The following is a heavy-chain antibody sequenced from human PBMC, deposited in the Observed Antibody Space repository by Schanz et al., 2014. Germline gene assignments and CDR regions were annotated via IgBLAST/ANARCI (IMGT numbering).Heavy chain of an antibody. V-gene: IGHV4-39*01. D-gene: IGHD3-9*01. J-gene: IGHJ4*02. CDR3: ARQFYDILTGYWFPYYFDY. CDR2: IYYSGST. Sequence: QLQLQESGPGLVKPSETLSLTCTVSGGSISSSNYYWGWIRQPPGKGLEWIESIYYSGSTYYNPSFKSRVTTPVDTSKNHFSLRRSSVTAADTAVYYCARQFYDILTGYWFPYYFDYWGQGTLVTVSS. CDR1: GGSISSSNYY.